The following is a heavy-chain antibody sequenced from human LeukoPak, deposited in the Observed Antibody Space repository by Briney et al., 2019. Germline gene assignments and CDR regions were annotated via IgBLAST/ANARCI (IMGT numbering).Heavy chain of an antibody. Sequence: PGGSLRLSCAASGFTFSSYSMNWVRQAPGKGLEWVSSISSSSSYIYYADSVKSRFTISRDNAKNSLYMQMNSLRAEDTAVYYCAGTSGNDLPKYWGQGTLVTVSS. V-gene: IGHV3-21*01. J-gene: IGHJ4*02. CDR3: AGTSGNDLPKY. D-gene: IGHD1-1*01. CDR1: GFTFSSYS. CDR2: ISSSSSYI.